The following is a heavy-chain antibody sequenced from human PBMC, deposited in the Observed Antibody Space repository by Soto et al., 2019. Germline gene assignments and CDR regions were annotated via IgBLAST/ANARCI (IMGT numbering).Heavy chain of an antibody. CDR1: GFTFSSHG. V-gene: IGHV3-30*18. J-gene: IGHJ6*02. CDR2: ISYDGSNK. CDR3: AKGFRAHQDYYYGMDV. Sequence: QVQLVESGGGVVQPGRSLRLSCAASGFTFSSHGIHWVRQAPGKGLEWVALISYDGSNKYYADSVKGRFTISRDNSKTRLYLQMNSLRAEDTAVYYCAKGFRAHQDYYYGMDVWGQGTTVTVSS.